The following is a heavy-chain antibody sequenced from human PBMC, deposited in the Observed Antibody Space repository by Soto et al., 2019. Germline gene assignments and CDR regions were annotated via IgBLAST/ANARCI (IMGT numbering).Heavy chain of an antibody. CDR2: INPSGGSA. J-gene: IGHJ5*02. V-gene: IGHV1-46*02. Sequence: ASVKVSCKASGYTFNSYYMHWVRQAPGQGLEWMEIINPSGGSAIYAQKFQGRVTMTRDTSTSTVYMELSSLRSEDTAVYYCARSSMGTYYDFWSGYSNWFDPWGQGTLVTVSS. CDR3: ARSSMGTYYDFWSGYSNWFDP. CDR1: GYTFNSYY. D-gene: IGHD3-3*01.